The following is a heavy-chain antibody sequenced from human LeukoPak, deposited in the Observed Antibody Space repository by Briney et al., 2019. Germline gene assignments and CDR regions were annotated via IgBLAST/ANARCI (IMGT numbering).Heavy chain of an antibody. Sequence: GGSLRLSCAASGFSVSDNYMSWVRQAPGEGLEWVSIIQSGGNTYNADSVKGRFTISRDNSKNTLYLQMNSLRVEDTAMYYCTRGVITRDYWGQGTLVTVSS. D-gene: IGHD3-22*01. J-gene: IGHJ4*02. CDR1: GFSVSDNY. CDR3: TRGVITRDY. V-gene: IGHV3-53*01. CDR2: IQSGGNT.